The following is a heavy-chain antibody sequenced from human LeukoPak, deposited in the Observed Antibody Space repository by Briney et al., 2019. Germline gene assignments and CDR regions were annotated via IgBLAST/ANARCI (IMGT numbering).Heavy chain of an antibody. CDR3: ATDSSGYYYGGY. D-gene: IGHD3-22*01. J-gene: IGHJ4*02. V-gene: IGHV1-69*06. CDR2: IIPIFGTA. CDR1: GGTFSSYA. Sequence: ASVKVSCKASGGTFSSYAISWVRQAPGQGLEWMGGIIPIFGTANYAQKFQGRVTITADKSTSTAYMELSSLRSEDTAVYYCATDSSGYYYGGYWGQGTLVTVSS.